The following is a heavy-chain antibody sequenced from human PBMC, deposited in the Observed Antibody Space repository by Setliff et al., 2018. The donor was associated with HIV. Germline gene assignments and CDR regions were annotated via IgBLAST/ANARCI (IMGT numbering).Heavy chain of an antibody. CDR2: INPTGAST. J-gene: IGHJ3*02. CDR3: ARTSPLYSRTFDAFDI. D-gene: IGHD6-13*01. Sequence: ASVKVSCKASGYTFNDSFIHWVRQAPGQGLEWMGIINPTGASTTYAQQFQGRVTMTRDTSTSTVYMELSSLRSEDTAVYFCARTSPLYSRTFDAFDIWGQGTMVTVSS. CDR1: GYTFNDSF. V-gene: IGHV1-46*02.